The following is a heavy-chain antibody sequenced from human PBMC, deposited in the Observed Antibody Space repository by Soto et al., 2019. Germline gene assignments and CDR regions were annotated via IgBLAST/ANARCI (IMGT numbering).Heavy chain of an antibody. CDR2: ISGIGGST. Sequence: GGSLRLSCAASGFTFSSYDMSWVRQAPGKGREWVSAISGIGGSTYYADSVKGLFTISRDNSKNTLYLQMNSLRAEDTAVYYCAKDPTMTTVTYFDYWGQGTLVTVSS. CDR1: GFTFSSYD. CDR3: AKDPTMTTVTYFDY. V-gene: IGHV3-23*01. D-gene: IGHD4-17*01. J-gene: IGHJ4*02.